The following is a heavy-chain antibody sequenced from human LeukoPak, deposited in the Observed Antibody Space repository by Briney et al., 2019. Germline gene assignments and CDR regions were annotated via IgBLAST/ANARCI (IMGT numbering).Heavy chain of an antibody. CDR2: IIPIFGTA. CDR1: GGTFSSYA. CDR3: ARPRYCSGGSCYNWFDP. D-gene: IGHD2-15*01. J-gene: IGHJ5*02. Sequence: SVKVSCKASGGTFSSYAISWVRQAPGQGLEWMGGIIPIFGTANYAQKFQGRVTITADESTSTAYMELSSLRSEDTAVYYRARPRYCSGGSCYNWFDPWGQGTLVTVSS. V-gene: IGHV1-69*01.